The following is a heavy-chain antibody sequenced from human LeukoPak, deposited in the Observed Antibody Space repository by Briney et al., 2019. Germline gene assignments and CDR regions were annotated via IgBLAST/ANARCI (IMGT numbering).Heavy chain of an antibody. J-gene: IGHJ4*02. Sequence: GGSLRLSCAASGFTFSSYSMNWVRQAPGKGLEWVSSISSSSSYVYYADSVKGRFTISRDNAKNSLYLQMNSLRAEDTAVYYCAKGASDIVVVTSIYYFDYWGQGTLVTVSS. CDR3: AKGASDIVVVTSIYYFDY. V-gene: IGHV3-21*01. CDR2: ISSSSSYV. D-gene: IGHD2-2*01. CDR1: GFTFSSYS.